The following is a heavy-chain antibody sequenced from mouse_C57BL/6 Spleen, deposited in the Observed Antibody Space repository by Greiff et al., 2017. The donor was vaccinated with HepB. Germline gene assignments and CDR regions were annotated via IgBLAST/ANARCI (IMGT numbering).Heavy chain of an antibody. J-gene: IGHJ2*01. CDR1: GYTFTSYW. CDR2: IDPSDSYT. CDR3: ARWLGNSSGYFDY. Sequence: QVQLQQPGAELVKPGASVKLSCKASGYTFTSYWMQWVKQRPGQGLEWIGEIDPSDSYTNYNQKFKGKATLTVDTSSSTAYMQLSSLTSEDSAVYYCARWLGNSSGYFDYWGQGTTLTVSS. D-gene: IGHD3-2*02. V-gene: IGHV1-50*01.